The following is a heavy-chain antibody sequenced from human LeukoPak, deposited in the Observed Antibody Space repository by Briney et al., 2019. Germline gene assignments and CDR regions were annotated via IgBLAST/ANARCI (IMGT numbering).Heavy chain of an antibody. J-gene: IGHJ4*02. CDR2: IRSKAYGGTT. Sequence: GGSLRLSCTASGFTFGDYAMSWVRQAPGKGLEWVGFIRSKAYGGTTEYAASVKGRFTISRDDSKSIAYLQMNSLKTEDTAVYYCTRDIEGLGNYYDSSGYYSRFDYWGQGTLVTVSS. D-gene: IGHD3-22*01. CDR3: TRDIEGLGNYYDSSGYYSRFDY. CDR1: GFTFGDYA. V-gene: IGHV3-49*04.